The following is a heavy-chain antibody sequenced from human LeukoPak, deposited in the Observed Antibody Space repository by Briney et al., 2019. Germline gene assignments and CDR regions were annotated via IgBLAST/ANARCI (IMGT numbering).Heavy chain of an antibody. Sequence: PSETLSLTCTVSGASISSYYWSWIRQPPGKGLEWIGYIYYTGSTNYNPSLKSRVTISVDTSKNQFSLKLNSVTAADTAVYYCARDREGGDFWGQGTLVTVSS. CDR2: IYYTGST. J-gene: IGHJ4*02. CDR3: ARDREGGDF. D-gene: IGHD1-26*01. CDR1: GASISSYY. V-gene: IGHV4-59*01.